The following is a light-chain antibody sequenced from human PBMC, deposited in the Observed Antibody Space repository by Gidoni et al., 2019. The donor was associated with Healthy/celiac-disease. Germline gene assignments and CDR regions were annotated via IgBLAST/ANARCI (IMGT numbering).Light chain of an antibody. Sequence: QSVLTQPPSASGTPGQRVPISGSGSSSNSGSNTVNWYQQLPGTAPKLLIYSNNQRPSGVPDRFSGSKSGTSASLAISGLQSEDEADYYCAAWDDSLNGVVFGGGTKLTVL. CDR3: AAWDDSLNGVV. CDR1: SSNSGSNT. V-gene: IGLV1-44*01. CDR2: SNN. J-gene: IGLJ2*01.